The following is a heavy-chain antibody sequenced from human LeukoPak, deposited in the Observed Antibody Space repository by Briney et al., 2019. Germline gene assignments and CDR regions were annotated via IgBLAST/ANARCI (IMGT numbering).Heavy chain of an antibody. CDR3: ARGGYYDILTGLNWFDP. V-gene: IGHV3-11*06. D-gene: IGHD3-9*01. CDR2: ISSSSSYT. J-gene: IGHJ5*02. Sequence: GESLRLSCAASGFTFSDYYMSWIRQAPGKGLEWVSYISSSSSYTNYADSVKGRFTISRDNAKNSLYLQMNSLRAEDTAVYYCARGGYYDILTGLNWFDPWGQGTLVTVSS. CDR1: GFTFSDYY.